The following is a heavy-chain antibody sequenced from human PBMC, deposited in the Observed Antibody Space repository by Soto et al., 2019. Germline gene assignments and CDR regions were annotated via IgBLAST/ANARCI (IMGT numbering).Heavy chain of an antibody. CDR2: ISAYNGNT. Sequence: QVQLVQSGAEVKKPGASVKVSCKASGYTFTSYGISWVRQAPGQGLEWMGWISAYNGNTKYAQKLQGRVTMTTDTTTSTAYMGLGSLRSEDTARYYCARGLAVALIDFWGQGTLVTVSS. CDR1: GYTFTSYG. D-gene: IGHD6-19*01. V-gene: IGHV1-18*01. CDR3: ARGLAVALIDF. J-gene: IGHJ4*02.